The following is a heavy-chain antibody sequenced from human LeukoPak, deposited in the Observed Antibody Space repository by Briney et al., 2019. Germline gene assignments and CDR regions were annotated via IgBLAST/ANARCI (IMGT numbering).Heavy chain of an antibody. D-gene: IGHD3-16*01. CDR1: GYTFTNYA. Sequence: ASVKVSCKASGYTFTNYALHWVRQAPGQRLEWMGWIKVGNGDTKYSQNFQGRITITTDTSASTADMDLSSLRSEDTAMYYCARGGGYWGQGTLVTVSS. CDR2: IKVGNGDT. V-gene: IGHV1-3*01. J-gene: IGHJ4*02. CDR3: ARGGGY.